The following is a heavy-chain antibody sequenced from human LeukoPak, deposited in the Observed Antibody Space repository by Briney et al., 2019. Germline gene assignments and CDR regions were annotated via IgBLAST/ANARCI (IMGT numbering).Heavy chain of an antibody. J-gene: IGHJ4*02. CDR3: ARAGIYFGSGSYYYSFDS. D-gene: IGHD3-10*01. CDR2: IYHSGST. Sequence: SQTLSLTCTVSGGSISSGGYYWSWIRQHPGRGLEWIGYIYHSGSTFYNPSLKSRLTMSVDTSKNQFSMTLSSVTAADTALYYCARAGIYFGSGSYYYSFDSWGQGTLVTVSS. CDR1: GGSISSGGYY. V-gene: IGHV4-31*03.